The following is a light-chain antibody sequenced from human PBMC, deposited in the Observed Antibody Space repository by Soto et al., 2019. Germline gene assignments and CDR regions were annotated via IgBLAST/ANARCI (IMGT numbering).Light chain of an antibody. CDR1: QSVNSNF. Sequence: EIVLTQSPGTLSLSPGERATLSCRASQSVNSNFLAWYQQKPGQAPRLLIYDTSSRAPGIPDRFSGSRSGTDFTLTISRLEPEDFAVYYCQQYGSSPTWTFGQGTKVEIK. V-gene: IGKV3-20*01. CDR2: DTS. CDR3: QQYGSSPTWT. J-gene: IGKJ1*01.